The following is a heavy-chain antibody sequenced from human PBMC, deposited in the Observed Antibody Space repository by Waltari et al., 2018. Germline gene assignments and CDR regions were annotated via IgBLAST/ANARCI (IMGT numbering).Heavy chain of an antibody. J-gene: IGHJ4*02. CDR3: ARARSSSGWLDY. CDR2: ISYDGSNK. D-gene: IGHD6-19*01. CDR1: GFTFSSYA. V-gene: IGHV3-30-3*01. Sequence: QVQLVESGGGVVQPGRSLRLSCAASGFTFSSYAMHWVRQAPGKGLEWVAVISYDGSNKYYADSVKGRFTISRDNSKNTLYLQMNSLRAEDTAVYYCARARSSSGWLDYWGQGTLVTDSS.